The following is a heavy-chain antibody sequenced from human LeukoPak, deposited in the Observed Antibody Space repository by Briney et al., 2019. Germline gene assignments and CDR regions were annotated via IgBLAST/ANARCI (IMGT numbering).Heavy chain of an antibody. CDR3: ARDNPPDY. V-gene: IGHV3-23*01. J-gene: IGHJ4*02. Sequence: GGSLRLSCAASGFNFSTYAMSWVRQAPGKGLEWVSCIGARYGSTFYADSVKGRFTISRDNSKNTLYLQMSSLRAEDTALYYCARDNPPDYWGQGTLVTVSS. CDR1: GFNFSTYA. CDR2: IGARYGST.